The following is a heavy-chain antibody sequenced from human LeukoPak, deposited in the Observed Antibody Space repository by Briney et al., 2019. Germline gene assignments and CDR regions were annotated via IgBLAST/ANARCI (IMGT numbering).Heavy chain of an antibody. D-gene: IGHD4/OR15-4a*01. CDR3: ARGALHVDY. CDR2: ISTSGSTT. Sequence: GGSLRLSCAASGFTFSDYEINCVRQAPGKGLEWVSCISTSGSTTYYADSVKGRFTISRDNAKNSLFLQMNTLTAEDTAVYYCARGALHVDYWGQGTPVTVSS. J-gene: IGHJ4*02. CDR1: GFTFSDYE. V-gene: IGHV3-48*03.